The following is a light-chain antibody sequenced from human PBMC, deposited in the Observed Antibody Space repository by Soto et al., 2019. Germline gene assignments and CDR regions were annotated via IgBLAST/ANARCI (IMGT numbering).Light chain of an antibody. V-gene: IGKV3D-20*02. CDR1: QSVSSNY. Sequence: SQSVSSNYLAWYQQKLGQAPRLLIYDASRRATGIPDRFSASGSGTALNLSIRSLEPEQFAVYYCQQRNNWGKCGEGTQVDIK. J-gene: IGKJ1*01. CDR3: QQRNNWGK. CDR2: DAS.